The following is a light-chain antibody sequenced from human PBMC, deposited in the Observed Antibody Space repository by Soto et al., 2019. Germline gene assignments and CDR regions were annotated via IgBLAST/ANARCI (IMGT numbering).Light chain of an antibody. CDR2: RNN. Sequence: QSVLTQRPSASGTPGQRVTVSFSGSICNIGSNPVYWHQQLPGTAPKLLIFRNNQRPSGVPDRFSDSKSGTSASLAISGLRSEDEADYYCVESDDSMSGYVFGTGTKVPV. V-gene: IGLV1-47*01. CDR3: VESDDSMSGYV. J-gene: IGLJ1*01. CDR1: ICNIGSNP.